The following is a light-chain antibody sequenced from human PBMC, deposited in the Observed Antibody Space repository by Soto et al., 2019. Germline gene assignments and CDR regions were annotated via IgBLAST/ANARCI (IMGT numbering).Light chain of an antibody. J-gene: IGKJ1*01. CDR1: QSVSNNY. V-gene: IGKV3-20*01. CDR2: GAS. CDR3: QRYGSSGT. Sequence: VLKKSPGTLSLSPGARATLSCRASQSVSNNYLAWYQQKPGQAPRLLIYGASNRATGIPDRFSGSGSGTEFTLTISRLEPEDFAVYYCQRYGSSGTFGQGTKVDI.